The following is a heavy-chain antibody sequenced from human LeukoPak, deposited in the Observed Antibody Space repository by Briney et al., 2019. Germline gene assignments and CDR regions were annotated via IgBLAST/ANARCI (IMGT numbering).Heavy chain of an antibody. D-gene: IGHD6-13*01. V-gene: IGHV6-1*01. Sequence: SQTLSLTCAISGDSVSSNGASWNWIRQSPSRGLEWLGRTYYRSQQWHSDYAPSVKGRITLNPDTSKNQFSLQLNSVTPEDTAVYYCARGPAGTGAFDIWGQGTMVTVSS. J-gene: IGHJ3*02. CDR3: ARGPAGTGAFDI. CDR1: GDSVSSNGAS. CDR2: TYYRSQQWHS.